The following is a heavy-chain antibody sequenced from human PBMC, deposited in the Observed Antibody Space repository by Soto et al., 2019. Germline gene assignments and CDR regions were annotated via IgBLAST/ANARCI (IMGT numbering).Heavy chain of an antibody. D-gene: IGHD6-6*01. Sequence: GGSLRLSCAASGFTFSSYAMSWVRQAPGKGLEWVSAISGSGGSTYYADSVKGRFTISRDNSKNTLYLQMNSLRAEDTAVYYCAKDKYSSSSERAWFDPWGQGTLVTVSS. CDR3: AKDKYSSSSERAWFDP. CDR1: GFTFSSYA. CDR2: ISGSGGST. J-gene: IGHJ5*02. V-gene: IGHV3-23*01.